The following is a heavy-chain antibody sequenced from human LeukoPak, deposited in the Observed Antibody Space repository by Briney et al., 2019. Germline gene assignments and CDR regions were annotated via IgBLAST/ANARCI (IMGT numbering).Heavy chain of an antibody. CDR3: AELGITMIGGV. CDR2: INPVGDRR. D-gene: IGHD3-10*02. J-gene: IGHJ6*04. V-gene: IGHV3-48*03. CDR1: GFTFRSYE. Sequence: PGGSLRLSCAASGFTFRSYEMTWVRQAPGKGLEWISYINPVGDRRIYADSVKGRFTISRDNAKNSLYLQMNSLRAEDTAVYYCAELGITMIGGVWGKGTTVTISS.